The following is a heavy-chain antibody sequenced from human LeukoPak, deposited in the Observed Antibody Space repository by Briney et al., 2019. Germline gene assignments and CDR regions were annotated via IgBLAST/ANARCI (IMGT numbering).Heavy chain of an antibody. D-gene: IGHD6-19*01. Sequence: GGSLVLSCAASGFPFSSYAMSWVRQAPGKGLEWVSAISGSGGSTYYAGSVKGRFTISRDNSKNTLYLQMNSLRAEDTAVYFCARRSGVAVAGAFDYWGQGTLVTVSS. CDR3: ARRSGVAVAGAFDY. J-gene: IGHJ4*02. V-gene: IGHV3-23*01. CDR2: ISGSGGST. CDR1: GFPFSSYA.